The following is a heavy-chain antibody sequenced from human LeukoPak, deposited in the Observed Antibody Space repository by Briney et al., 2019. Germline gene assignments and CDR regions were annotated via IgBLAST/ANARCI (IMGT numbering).Heavy chain of an antibody. CDR1: GGSISSSSYY. CDR2: IYYSGST. CDR3: ARAPDGYNLDY. D-gene: IGHD5-24*01. Sequence: PSETLSLTCTVSGGSISSSSYYWGWIRQPPGKGLEWIGSIYYSGSTYYNPPLKSRVTMSVDTSQNQFSLKLSSVTAADTAVYFCARAPDGYNLDYWGQGILVTVSS. V-gene: IGHV4-39*07. J-gene: IGHJ4*02.